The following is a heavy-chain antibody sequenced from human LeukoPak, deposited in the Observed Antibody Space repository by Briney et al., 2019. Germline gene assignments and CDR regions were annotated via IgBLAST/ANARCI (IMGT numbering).Heavy chain of an antibody. Sequence: SETLSLTCAVYGGSFSGYYWSWIRQPPGKGLEWIGEINQSGCTNYNPSLKSRVTISVDTSKNQFSLKLSSVTAADTAVYYCARNEWQQLSQSWFDPWGQGTLVTVSS. CDR1: GGSFSGYY. D-gene: IGHD6-13*01. V-gene: IGHV4-34*01. J-gene: IGHJ5*02. CDR2: INQSGCT. CDR3: ARNEWQQLSQSWFDP.